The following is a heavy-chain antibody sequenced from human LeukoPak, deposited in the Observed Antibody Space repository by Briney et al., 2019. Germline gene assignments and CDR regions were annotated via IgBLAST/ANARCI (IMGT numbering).Heavy chain of an antibody. CDR2: INPNSGGT. D-gene: IGHD6-6*01. V-gene: IGHV1-2*02. CDR1: GYTFTGYY. CDR3: ARDRIAARAVGPADY. Sequence: ASVKVSCKASGYTFTGYYMHWVRQAPGQGLEWMGWINPNSGGTNYAQKFQGRVTMTRDTSISTAYMELSRLRSDDTAVYYCARDRIAARAVGPADYWGQGTLVTVSS. J-gene: IGHJ4*02.